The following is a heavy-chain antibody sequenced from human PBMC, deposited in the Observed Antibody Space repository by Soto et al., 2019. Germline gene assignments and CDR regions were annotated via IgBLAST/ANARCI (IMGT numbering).Heavy chain of an antibody. J-gene: IGHJ4*02. Sequence: GESLKISCAASGFTFDHYWMTWVRQAPGKGLEWVANIKEDGSEKNYVDSVKGRFTISRDNAKNSLYLQMNSLRAEDTATYYCARCGSENDYWGQGTLVTVSS. D-gene: IGHD5-12*01. CDR3: ARCGSENDY. V-gene: IGHV3-7*03. CDR1: GFTFDHYW. CDR2: IKEDGSEK.